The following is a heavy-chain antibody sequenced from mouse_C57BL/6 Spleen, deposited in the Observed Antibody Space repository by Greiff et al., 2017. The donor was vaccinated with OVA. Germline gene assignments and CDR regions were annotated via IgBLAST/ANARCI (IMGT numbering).Heavy chain of an antibody. CDR2: IYPGSGST. CDR3: ARWDGYYVGYAMDY. CDR1: GYTFTSYW. J-gene: IGHJ4*01. Sequence: VQLQQPGAELVKPGASVKMSCKASGYTFTSYWITWVKQRPGQGLEWIGDIYPGSGSTNYNEKFKRKATLTVDTSSSTAYMQLSSLTSEDSAVYYCARWDGYYVGYAMDYWGQGTSVTVSS. V-gene: IGHV1-55*01. D-gene: IGHD2-3*01.